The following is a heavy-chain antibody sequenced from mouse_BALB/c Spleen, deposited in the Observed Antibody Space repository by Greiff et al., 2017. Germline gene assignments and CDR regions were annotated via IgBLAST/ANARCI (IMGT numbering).Heavy chain of an antibody. CDR1: GFTFSSYA. J-gene: IGHJ4*01. CDR2: ISSGGSYT. D-gene: IGHD2-4*01. V-gene: IGHV5-9-4*01. Sequence: EVMLVESGGGLVKPGGSLKLSCAASGFTFSSYAMSWVRQSPEKRLEWVAEISSGGSYTYYPDTVTGRFTISRDNAKNTLYLEMSSLRSEDTAMYYCARGVYYDYHYAMDYWGQGTSVTVSS. CDR3: ARGVYYDYHYAMDY.